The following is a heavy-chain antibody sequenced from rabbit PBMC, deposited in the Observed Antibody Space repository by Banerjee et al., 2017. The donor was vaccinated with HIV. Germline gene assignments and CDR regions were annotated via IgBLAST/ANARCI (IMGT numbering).Heavy chain of an antibody. V-gene: IGHV1S40*01. CDR1: GIDFSSYA. CDR2: IYTSSGST. Sequence: QSLEESGGGLVKPGGTLTLTCKASGIDFSSYAMCWVRQAPGKGLEWIACIYTSSGSTYYASWAKGRFTISKTSSTTVTLQMTSLTGADTATYFCARDLAGVIGWNFNLWDPGTLVTVS. CDR3: ARDLAGVIGWNFNL. J-gene: IGHJ4*01. D-gene: IGHD4-1*01.